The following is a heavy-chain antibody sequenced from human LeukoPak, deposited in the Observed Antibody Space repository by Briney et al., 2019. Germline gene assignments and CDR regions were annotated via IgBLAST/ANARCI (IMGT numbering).Heavy chain of an antibody. D-gene: IGHD4-17*01. Sequence: SETLSLTCTVSGGSISSSSYYWGWIRQPPGKGLEWIGSIYYSGGTYYNPSLKSRVTISVDTSKNQFSLKLSSVTAADTAIYYCARRRLRPSIIIDCWGQGTLVTVSS. CDR1: GGSISSSSYY. V-gene: IGHV4-39*01. CDR3: ARRRLRPSIIIDC. J-gene: IGHJ4*02. CDR2: IYYSGGT.